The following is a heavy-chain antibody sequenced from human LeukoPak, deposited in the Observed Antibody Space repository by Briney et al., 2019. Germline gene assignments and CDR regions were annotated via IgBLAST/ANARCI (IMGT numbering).Heavy chain of an antibody. Sequence: TGGALRLSFAAPGFTFSRYWMHWVRQAPGKGPVWVSRINSDGSSTSYADSVKGRFTISRDNAKNTLYLQMNSLIAEDTAVYYCATDGVVGATTYYMDVWGKGTTVTVSS. CDR2: INSDGSST. V-gene: IGHV3-74*01. CDR3: ATDGVVGATTYYMDV. CDR1: GFTFSRYW. D-gene: IGHD1-26*01. J-gene: IGHJ6*03.